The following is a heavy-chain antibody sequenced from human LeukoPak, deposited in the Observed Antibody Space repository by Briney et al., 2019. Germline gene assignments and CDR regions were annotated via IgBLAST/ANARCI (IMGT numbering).Heavy chain of an antibody. CDR1: GYTFTSYD. CDR3: VRDGAMDV. J-gene: IGHJ6*02. Sequence: GASVKVSCKASGYTFTSYDINWVRQATGQGLEWMGWINPNSGGTNYAQKFQGRVTMTRDTSISTAYMEVSRLRSDDTAVYYCVRDGAMDVRGQGTTVTVSS. CDR2: INPNSGGT. V-gene: IGHV1-2*02.